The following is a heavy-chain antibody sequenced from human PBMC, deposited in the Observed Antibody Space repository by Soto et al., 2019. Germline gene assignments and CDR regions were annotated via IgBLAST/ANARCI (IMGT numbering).Heavy chain of an antibody. J-gene: IGHJ4*02. D-gene: IGHD6-19*01. Sequence: EVQLLESGGGLVQPGGSLRLSCAASGFTFSSYAMSWVRQAPGKGLEWVSGIGGSGAGTNYADSVKGRFPISRDNSKNTLYLQMRSLRAEDTAVYYCARGGGIAVAGTHLDYWGQGTLVTVSS. CDR1: GFTFSSYA. CDR2: IGGSGAGT. V-gene: IGHV3-23*01. CDR3: ARGGGIAVAGTHLDY.